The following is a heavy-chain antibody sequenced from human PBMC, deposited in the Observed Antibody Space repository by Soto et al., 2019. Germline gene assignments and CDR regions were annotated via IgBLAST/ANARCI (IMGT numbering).Heavy chain of an antibody. CDR2: IIPVFGIV. Sequence: QLQLAQSGADVKKAGSSVKVSCKASGGTLSNSAFSWVRQAPGQVLEWMGGIIPVFGIVNYAQKFQDRVTITADESTSTAYMELRSLRSEDTAVYFCATGRIVVVGSRAYYGMDVWGQGTTVTV. CDR3: ATGRIVVVGSRAYYGMDV. CDR1: GGTLSNSA. V-gene: IGHV1-69*19. J-gene: IGHJ6*02. D-gene: IGHD3-22*01.